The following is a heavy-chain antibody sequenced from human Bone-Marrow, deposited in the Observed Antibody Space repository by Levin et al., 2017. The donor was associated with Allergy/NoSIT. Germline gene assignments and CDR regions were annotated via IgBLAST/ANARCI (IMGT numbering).Heavy chain of an antibody. CDR3: ATATESAYPLNWFDS. D-gene: IGHD3-16*02. Sequence: GGSLRLSCAGSGFNFNNYWMSWLRQAPGKGLEWVANIRQDGSERYYLDSVKGRFTISRDNAKKSLFLQMNFLSPEDTAMYYCATATESAYPLNWFDSWGQGTLVTVSS. V-gene: IGHV3-7*01. CDR2: IRQDGSER. J-gene: IGHJ5*01. CDR1: GFNFNNYW.